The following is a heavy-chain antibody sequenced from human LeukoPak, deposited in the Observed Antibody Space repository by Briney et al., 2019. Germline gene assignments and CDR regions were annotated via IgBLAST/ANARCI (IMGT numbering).Heavy chain of an antibody. CDR3: ARAATLLAGAFGI. D-gene: IGHD5-24*01. J-gene: IGHJ3*02. Sequence: PGASVKVSCKASGGTFSSYAISWVRQAPGQGLEWMGGIIPIFGTANYAQKFQGRVTITADESTSTAYMELSSLRSEDTAVYYCARAATLLAGAFGIWGQGTMVTVSS. V-gene: IGHV1-69*13. CDR1: GGTFSSYA. CDR2: IIPIFGTA.